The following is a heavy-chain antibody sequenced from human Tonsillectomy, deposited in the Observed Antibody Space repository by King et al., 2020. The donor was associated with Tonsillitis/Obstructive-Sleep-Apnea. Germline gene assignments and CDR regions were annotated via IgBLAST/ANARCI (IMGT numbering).Heavy chain of an antibody. CDR1: GGSISSYY. CDR3: ARHEYYDFWSGYLAS. J-gene: IGHJ4*02. Sequence: QLQESGPGLVKPSETLSLTCTVSGGSISSYYWSWIRPPPGKGLEGIGYIYYSGSTNYNPSLKSRVTISVDTSKNQFSLKLSSVTAADTAVYYCARHEYYDFWSGYLASWGQGTLVTVSS. V-gene: IGHV4-59*08. D-gene: IGHD3-3*01. CDR2: IYYSGST.